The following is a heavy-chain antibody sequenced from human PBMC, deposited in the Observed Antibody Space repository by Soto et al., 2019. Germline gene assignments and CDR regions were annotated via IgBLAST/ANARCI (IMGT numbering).Heavy chain of an antibody. Sequence: SETLSLTCTVSGGSISSSSYYWGWIRQPPGKGLEWIGSIYYSGSTYYNPSLKSRVTISVDTSKNQFSLKLSSVTAADTAVYYCARHWPVRYYYYGMDVWGQGTTVTVYS. J-gene: IGHJ6*02. V-gene: IGHV4-39*01. CDR3: ARHWPVRYYYYGMDV. CDR2: IYYSGST. CDR1: GGSISSSSYY.